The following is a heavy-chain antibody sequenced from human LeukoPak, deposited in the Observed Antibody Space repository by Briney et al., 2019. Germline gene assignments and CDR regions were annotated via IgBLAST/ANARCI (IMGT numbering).Heavy chain of an antibody. J-gene: IGHJ6*03. D-gene: IGHD6-13*01. CDR1: GYTFTGYY. Sequence: ASVKVSCKASGYTFTGYYMHWVRQAPGQGLEWMGRINPNSGGTNYAQKFQGRVTMTRDTSISTAYMEQSRLRSDDTAVYYCARDYLAAAGYYYYYMDVWGKGTTVTVSS. V-gene: IGHV1-2*06. CDR2: INPNSGGT. CDR3: ARDYLAAAGYYYYYMDV.